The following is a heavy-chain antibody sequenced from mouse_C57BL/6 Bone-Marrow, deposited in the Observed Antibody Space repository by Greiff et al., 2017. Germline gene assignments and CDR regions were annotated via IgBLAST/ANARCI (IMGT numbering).Heavy chain of an antibody. CDR2: INPTSGYT. J-gene: IGHJ1*03. Sequence: VQLQQSGAELAKPGASVKLSCKASGYTFTSYWMHWVKQRPGQGLEWIGNINPTSGYTKYNQKFKDKATLTVDKSSSTAYMQLSSLTYDDSAVYYCAGTGSDYWYFDFWGTGTTVTVSS. CDR3: AGTGSDYWYFDF. CDR1: GYTFTSYW. V-gene: IGHV1-7*01.